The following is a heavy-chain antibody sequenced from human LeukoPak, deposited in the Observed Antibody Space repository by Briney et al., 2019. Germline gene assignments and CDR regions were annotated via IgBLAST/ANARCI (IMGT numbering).Heavy chain of an antibody. CDR2: VYYTGST. V-gene: IGHV4-59*01. CDR1: GGSISSYY. D-gene: IGHD3-22*01. CDR3: AGWAYDSSGYRLDY. Sequence: SETLSLTCTVSGGSISSYYWSWVRQPPGKGLEWIGFVYYTGSTNYSPSLKSRVTISVDTSKNQFSLKLRSVTAADTAVYYCAGWAYDSSGYRLDYWGQGTLVTVSS. J-gene: IGHJ4*02.